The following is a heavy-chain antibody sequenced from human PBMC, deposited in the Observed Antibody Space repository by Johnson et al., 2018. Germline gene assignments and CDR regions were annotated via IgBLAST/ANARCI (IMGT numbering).Heavy chain of an antibody. Sequence: VQLVQSGGGLVQPGGSLRLSCAASGFTFSSYSMNWVRQAPGKGLEWVSYIRSSSSAIYYADSVKVRFTISRDNAKNSLYLQMNSLRAEDTATNYCAREEDWGSTHFDYYYMDVWAKGPTVTVSS. CDR1: GFTFSSYS. CDR2: IRSSSSAI. J-gene: IGHJ6*03. CDR3: AREEDWGSTHFDYYYMDV. V-gene: IGHV3-48*01. D-gene: IGHD7-27*01.